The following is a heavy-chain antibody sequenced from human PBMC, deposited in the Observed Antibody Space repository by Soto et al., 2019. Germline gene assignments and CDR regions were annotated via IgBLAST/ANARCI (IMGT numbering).Heavy chain of an antibody. V-gene: IGHV3-30-3*01. CDR1: GFTFSSYA. CDR3: ARDIAAAAYYFDY. J-gene: IGHJ4*02. CDR2: ISYDGSNK. Sequence: GGSLRLSCAASGFTFSSYAMHWVRQAPGKGLEWVAVISYDGSNKYYADSVKGRFTISRDNSKNTLYLQMNSLRAEDTAVYYCARDIAAAAYYFDYWGQGTLVTVSS. D-gene: IGHD6-13*01.